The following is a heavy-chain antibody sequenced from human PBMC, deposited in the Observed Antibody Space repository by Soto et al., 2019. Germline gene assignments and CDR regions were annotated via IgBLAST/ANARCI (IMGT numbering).Heavy chain of an antibody. D-gene: IGHD2-15*01. J-gene: IGHJ4*02. CDR2: TYYRSKWYN. V-gene: IGHV6-1*01. Sequence: SQTLSLTCAISGDSVSSNSAAWNWIRQSPSRGLEWLGRTYYRSKWYNDYAVSVKSRITINPDTSKNQFSLQLNSVTPEDTAVYYCARERCCSGGSCYSECLAYWGQGTLVTGSS. CDR3: ARERCCSGGSCYSECLAY. CDR1: GDSVSSNSAA.